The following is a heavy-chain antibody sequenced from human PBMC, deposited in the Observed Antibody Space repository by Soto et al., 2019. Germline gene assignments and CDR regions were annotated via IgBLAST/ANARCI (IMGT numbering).Heavy chain of an antibody. Sequence: GGSLRLSCAASGFTFSSYAMHWVRQAPGKGLEWVAVISYDGSNKYYADSVKGRFTISRDNSKNTLYLQMNSLRAEDTAVYYCAREAGDSSGNYGFPFDYWGQGTLVTVSS. J-gene: IGHJ4*02. CDR1: GFTFSSYA. V-gene: IGHV3-30-3*01. D-gene: IGHD3-22*01. CDR2: ISYDGSNK. CDR3: AREAGDSSGNYGFPFDY.